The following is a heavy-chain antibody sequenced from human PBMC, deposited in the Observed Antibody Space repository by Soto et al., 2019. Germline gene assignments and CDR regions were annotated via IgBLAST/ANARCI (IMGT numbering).Heavy chain of an antibody. CDR2: INPNDGST. V-gene: IGHV1-46*01. Sequence: QVQLVQSGAEVRKPGASVTISCKTSGYTFAMHYIHWVRQAPGQGLEWMGMINPNDGSTNYVQRFQGRVTMIRDTSTRTVSLNMSRLTSDDTAVFFCAREDGGGGRRHDFWGQGTLITVSS. J-gene: IGHJ4*02. CDR3: AREDGGGGRRHDF. CDR1: GYTFAMHY. D-gene: IGHD2-15*01.